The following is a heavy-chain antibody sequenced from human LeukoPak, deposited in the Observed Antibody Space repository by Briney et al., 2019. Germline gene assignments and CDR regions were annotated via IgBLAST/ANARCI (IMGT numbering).Heavy chain of an antibody. Sequence: PGGSLRLSCAASGFTFSSYSMNWVRQAPGKGPEWVSSISSSSSYIYYADSVKGRFTISRDNAKNSLYLQMNSLRAEDTAVYYCARWGGSYGYDAFDIWGQGTMVTVSS. D-gene: IGHD5-18*01. CDR2: ISSSSSYI. J-gene: IGHJ3*02. V-gene: IGHV3-21*01. CDR3: ARWGGSYGYDAFDI. CDR1: GFTFSSYS.